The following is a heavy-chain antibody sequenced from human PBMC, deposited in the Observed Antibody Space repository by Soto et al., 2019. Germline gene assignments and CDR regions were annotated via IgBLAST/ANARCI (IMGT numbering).Heavy chain of an antibody. Sequence: QVQLQESGPGLVKPSQTLYLTCTVSGGSVRRGNYYWSWIRQFPGKGLEWIGYLSNSGRTHYNPFLMSRITTLVDTSKNQFFLELRSVTAADTALYYCARADYATGSYYPGYWGQGTLVTVSS. CDR3: ARADYATGSYYPGY. CDR1: GGSVRRGNYY. CDR2: LSNSGRT. V-gene: IGHV4-31*03. J-gene: IGHJ4*02. D-gene: IGHD3-10*01.